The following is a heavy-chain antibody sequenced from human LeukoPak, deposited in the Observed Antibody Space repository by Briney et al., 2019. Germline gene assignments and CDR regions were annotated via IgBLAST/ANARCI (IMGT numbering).Heavy chain of an antibody. V-gene: IGHV1-69*13. J-gene: IGHJ6*02. CDR1: GGTFSSYA. CDR2: IIPIFGTA. CDR3: ARDPNYGMDV. Sequence: SVKVSCKASGGTFSSYAISWVRQAPGQELEWMGGIIPIFGTANYAQKFQGRVTITADESTSTAYMELSSLRSEDTAVYYCARDPNYGMDVWGQGTTVTVSS.